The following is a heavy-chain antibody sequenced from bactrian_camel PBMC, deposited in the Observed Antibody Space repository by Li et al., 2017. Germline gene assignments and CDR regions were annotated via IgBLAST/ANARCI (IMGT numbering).Heavy chain of an antibody. CDR3: ATDGWLTGRSDNLGPYAY. CDR1: GFTFEGSD. V-gene: IGHV3S55*01. J-gene: IGHJ4*01. Sequence: HVQLVESGGGSVQAGGSLRLSCTASGFTFEGSDMSWHRQAPGNECELVSTISSDGSTYYADSVKGRFTISQDNAKSTVWLQMNSLKSEDTALYYCATDGWLTGRSDNLGPYAYWGQGTQVTVS. CDR2: ISSDGST. D-gene: IGHD8*01.